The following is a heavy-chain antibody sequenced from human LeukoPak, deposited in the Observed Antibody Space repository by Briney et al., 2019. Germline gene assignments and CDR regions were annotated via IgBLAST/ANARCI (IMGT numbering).Heavy chain of an antibody. D-gene: IGHD3-22*01. J-gene: IGHJ4*02. CDR1: GYSFTTYW. Sequence: GESLKIFCKGSGYSFTTYWIGWVRQMPGKGLEWMGTIYPGDSDTRYSPSFQGQVTVSADKSISTAYLQWSSLKASDTAMYYCARLYYYDSSGYMNYWGQGTLVTVSS. CDR3: ARLYYYDSSGYMNY. V-gene: IGHV5-51*01. CDR2: IYPGDSDT.